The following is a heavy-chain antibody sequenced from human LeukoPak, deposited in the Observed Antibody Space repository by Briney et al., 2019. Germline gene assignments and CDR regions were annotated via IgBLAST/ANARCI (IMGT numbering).Heavy chain of an antibody. CDR2: IYPDDSDT. V-gene: IGHV5-51*01. J-gene: IGHJ5*01. CDR1: GYSFTSYW. D-gene: IGHD3-3*01. Sequence: GESLKISCKGSGYSFTSYWIGWVRQMPGKGLEWMGIIYPDDSDTRYSPSFQGQVILSADKSINTAYLQWSALKASDTAMYYCARLSRPHILDSNWFDSWGQGSLVTISS. CDR3: ARLSRPHILDSNWFDS.